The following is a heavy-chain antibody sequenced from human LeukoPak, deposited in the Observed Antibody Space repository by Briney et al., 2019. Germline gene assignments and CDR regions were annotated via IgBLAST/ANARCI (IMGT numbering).Heavy chain of an antibody. CDR3: ARFIVVVPAATHAFDI. D-gene: IGHD2-2*01. J-gene: IGHJ3*02. CDR1: GGSISSSSYY. V-gene: IGHV4-39*01. CDR2: IYYSGST. Sequence: PSETLSLTCTVSGGSISSSSYYRGWIRQPPGKGLEWIGSIYYSGSTYYNPSLKSRVTISVDTSKNQFSLKLSSVTAADTAVYYCARFIVVVPAATHAFDIWGQGTMVTVSS.